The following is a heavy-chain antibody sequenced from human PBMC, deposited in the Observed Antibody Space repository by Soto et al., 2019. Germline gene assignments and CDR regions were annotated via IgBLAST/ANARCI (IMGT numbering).Heavy chain of an antibody. J-gene: IGHJ4*02. Sequence: HPGGSLRLSCAASGFTFSSYAMHWVRQAPGKGLEWVAVISYDGSNKYYADSVKGRFTISRDNSKNTLYLQMNSLRAEDTAVYYCTPLSPASGYSGYEDTVIDYWGQGTLVTVSS. D-gene: IGHD5-12*01. CDR1: GFTFSSYA. V-gene: IGHV3-30-3*01. CDR3: TPLSPASGYSGYEDTVIDY. CDR2: ISYDGSNK.